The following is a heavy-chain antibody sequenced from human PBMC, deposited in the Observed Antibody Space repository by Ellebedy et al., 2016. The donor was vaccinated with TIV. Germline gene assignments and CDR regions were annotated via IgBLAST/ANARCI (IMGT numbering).Heavy chain of an antibody. Sequence: GGSLRLXCAASGFTFANYTMHWVRRAPGKGLEWVSGISWDSFTIGCADSVKGRFTISRGNAKNSLYLQMNSLRIEDTAVYYCTKDLLRGIWGGSGRDYWGQGTLVTVSS. CDR3: TKDLLRGIWGGSGRDY. CDR1: GFTFANYT. V-gene: IGHV3-9*01. D-gene: IGHD7-27*01. CDR2: ISWDSFTI. J-gene: IGHJ4*02.